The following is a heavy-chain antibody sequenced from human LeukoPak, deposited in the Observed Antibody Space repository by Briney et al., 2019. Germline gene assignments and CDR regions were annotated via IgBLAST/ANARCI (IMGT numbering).Heavy chain of an antibody. V-gene: IGHV3-13*04. CDR3: ARATSDYNFDY. CDR2: IGTPGDT. Sequence: PGGSLRLSCATSGXTFSYYDMHWVRQATGKGLEWVSGIGTPGDTYYPDSVKGRFTISRENAKSSLYLQMNSLRAGDTAVYYCARATSDYNFDYWGQGPLVTVSS. D-gene: IGHD4-11*01. CDR1: GXTFSYYD. J-gene: IGHJ4*02.